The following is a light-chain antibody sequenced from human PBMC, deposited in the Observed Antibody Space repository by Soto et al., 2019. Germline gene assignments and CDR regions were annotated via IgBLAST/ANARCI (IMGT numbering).Light chain of an antibody. Sequence: DIQMTQSPSSLSASVGDRVTITCQASQDISNYLNWYQQKPGKAPKLLIYDASNLETGVPSRFSGSGSGRDFTFTISSLQTEDIATYYCQQYDNLLLTFGGGTKVDIK. CDR2: DAS. V-gene: IGKV1-33*01. CDR3: QQYDNLLLT. J-gene: IGKJ4*01. CDR1: QDISNY.